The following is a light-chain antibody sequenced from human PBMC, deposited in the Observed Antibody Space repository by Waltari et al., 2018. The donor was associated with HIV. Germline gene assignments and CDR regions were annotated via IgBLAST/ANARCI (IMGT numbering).Light chain of an antibody. Sequence: EIVLTQSPGTLSLSPGERATLTYRASQSVGLAWYQQKPGQAPRLLIYGASSRATGIPDRFRGSGSGTDFTLTITRLEPEDFAVYYCQQYGGSPYSFGQGTKLEIK. V-gene: IGKV3-20*01. J-gene: IGKJ2*03. CDR3: QQYGGSPYS. CDR2: GAS. CDR1: QSVG.